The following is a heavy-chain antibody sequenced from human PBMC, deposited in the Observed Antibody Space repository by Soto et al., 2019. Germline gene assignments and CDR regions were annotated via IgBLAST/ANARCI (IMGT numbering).Heavy chain of an antibody. Sequence: QVQLQESGPGLVKPSQTLSLTCTVSGGSVRSADYYWSWIRQHPGKGLEWIGYIYYTGSTYDNPSLKSRLTISVDTSKNQFSLKLSSVTAADTAVYYCARWVIAAQGFFDYWGQGTLVTVSS. J-gene: IGHJ4*02. V-gene: IGHV4-31*03. CDR3: ARWVIAAQGFFDY. CDR2: IYYTGST. D-gene: IGHD6-13*01. CDR1: GGSVRSADYY.